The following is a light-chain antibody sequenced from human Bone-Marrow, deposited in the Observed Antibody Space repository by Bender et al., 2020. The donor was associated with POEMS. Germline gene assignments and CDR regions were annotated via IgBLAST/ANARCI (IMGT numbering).Light chain of an antibody. J-gene: IGLJ3*02. CDR3: QSYDDNLSGSV. CDR2: GYN. V-gene: IGLV1-40*01. CDR1: SSNIGAYA. Sequence: QSVLTQPPSASGTPGQRVTISCSGGSSNIGAYAVNWYQHLPGRAPRLLIIGYNTRPSGVPDRFSASTSGASASLAITGLQGEDEADYFCQSYDDNLSGSVFGGGTRLTVL.